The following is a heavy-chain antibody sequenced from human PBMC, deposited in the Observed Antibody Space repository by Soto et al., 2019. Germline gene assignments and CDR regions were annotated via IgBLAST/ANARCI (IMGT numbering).Heavy chain of an antibody. V-gene: IGHV3-23*01. CDR1: GFTFSSYA. Sequence: PGGSLRLSCAASGFTFSSYAMSWVRQAPGKGLEWVSAISGGGDSTYYADSVKGRFTLSRDNSKNTLYLQVDSLRVDDTAVYYCAKDRVIQLLPIWPDPWGQGTLVTVSS. CDR2: ISGGGDST. CDR3: AKDRVIQLLPIWPDP. J-gene: IGHJ5*02. D-gene: IGHD2-2*01.